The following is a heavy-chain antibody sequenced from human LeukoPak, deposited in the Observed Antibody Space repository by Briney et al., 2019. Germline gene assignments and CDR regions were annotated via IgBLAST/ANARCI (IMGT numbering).Heavy chain of an antibody. J-gene: IGHJ6*03. CDR2: IYYSGST. D-gene: IGHD1-1*01. V-gene: IGHV4-30-4*01. Sequence: SETLSLTCTVSGGSISSGDYYWSWIRQPPGKGLEWIGYIYYSGSTYYNPSLKSRVTISVDTSKNQFSLKLSSVTAADTAVYYCARHRGRYRYYYYMDVWGKGTTVTVSS. CDR1: GGSISSGDYY. CDR3: ARHRGRYRYYYYMDV.